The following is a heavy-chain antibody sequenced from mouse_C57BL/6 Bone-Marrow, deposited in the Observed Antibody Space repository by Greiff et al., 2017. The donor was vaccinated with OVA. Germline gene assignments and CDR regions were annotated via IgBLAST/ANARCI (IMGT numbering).Heavy chain of an antibody. D-gene: IGHD1-1*01. J-gene: IGHJ4*01. V-gene: IGHV2-5*01. Sequence: VMLVESGPGLVQPSQSLSITCTVSGFSLTSYGVHWVRQSPGKGLEWLGVIWRGGSTDYNAAFMSRLSITKDNSKSQVFFKMNSLQADDTAIYYCAKDGYYGSSYAMDYWGQGTSVTVSS. CDR2: IWRGGST. CDR1: GFSLTSYG. CDR3: AKDGYYGSSYAMDY.